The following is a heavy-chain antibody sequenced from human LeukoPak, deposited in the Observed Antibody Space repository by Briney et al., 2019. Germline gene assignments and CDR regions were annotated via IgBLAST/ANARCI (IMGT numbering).Heavy chain of an antibody. CDR2: ISSSSSYV. CDR1: GFTFSSYS. V-gene: IGHV3-21*01. D-gene: IGHD6-19*01. Sequence: SGGSLRLSCAASGFTFSSYSMNWVRQAPGKGLEWVSSISSSSSYVYYADSVKGRFTISRDNAKNSLYLQMNSLRAEDTAVYYCARSSGWYRWFDPWGQGTLVTVSS. J-gene: IGHJ5*02. CDR3: ARSSGWYRWFDP.